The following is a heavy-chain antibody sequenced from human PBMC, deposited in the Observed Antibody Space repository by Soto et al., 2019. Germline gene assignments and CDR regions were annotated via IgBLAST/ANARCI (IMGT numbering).Heavy chain of an antibody. Sequence: QVQLVQSGAEVKKPGSSVKVSCKASGGTFSSYAISWVRKAPGQGLEWMGGIIPIFGTANYEQKFQGRVKITADKSTSPAYMELSSLRSEDTAVYYCARWSGMGAPDGSFDIWGQGKMVNVSS. V-gene: IGHV1-69*06. J-gene: IGHJ3*02. CDR1: GGTFSSYA. CDR3: ARWSGMGAPDGSFDI. D-gene: IGHD1-26*01. CDR2: IIPIFGTA.